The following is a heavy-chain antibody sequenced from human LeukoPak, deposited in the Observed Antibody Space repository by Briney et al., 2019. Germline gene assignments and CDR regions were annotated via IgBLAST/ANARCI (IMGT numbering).Heavy chain of an antibody. CDR3: ARSPDILTGENFDY. CDR2: ISSSGSTI. J-gene: IGHJ4*02. V-gene: IGHV3-48*03. Sequence: GGSLRLSCAASGFTFSSYEMNWVRQAPGKGLEWVSYISSSGSTIYYADSVKGRFTISRDNSKNTLYLQMNSLRAEDTAVYYCARSPDILTGENFDYWGQGTLVTVSS. D-gene: IGHD3-9*01. CDR1: GFTFSSYE.